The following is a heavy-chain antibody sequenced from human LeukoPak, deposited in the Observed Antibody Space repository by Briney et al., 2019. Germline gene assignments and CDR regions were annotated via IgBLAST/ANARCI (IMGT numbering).Heavy chain of an antibody. Sequence: GASVKVSCKVSGYTLTELSMHWVRQAPGKGLEWMGGFDPEDGETIYAQKFQGRVTMTEDTSTDTAYMELKSLRSDDTAIYYCARPFSSTSPEVMDYWGQGTLVTVSS. CDR1: GYTLTELS. V-gene: IGHV1-24*01. J-gene: IGHJ4*02. D-gene: IGHD6-13*01. CDR2: FDPEDGET. CDR3: ARPFSSTSPEVMDY.